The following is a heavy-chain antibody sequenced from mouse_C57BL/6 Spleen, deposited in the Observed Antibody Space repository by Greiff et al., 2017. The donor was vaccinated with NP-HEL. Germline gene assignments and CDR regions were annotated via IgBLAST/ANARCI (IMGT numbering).Heavy chain of an antibody. CDR1: GFTFSSYA. V-gene: IGHV5-4*03. D-gene: IGHD6-1*01. Sequence: EVKLVESGGGLVKPGGSLKLSCAASGFTFSSYAMSWVRQTPEQRLEWVATISDGGSYTYSPDNVKGRFTISRDNAKNNLYLQMSHLKSEDTAMYYCARGAGPFAYWGQGTLVTVSA. J-gene: IGHJ3*01. CDR3: ARGAGPFAY. CDR2: ISDGGSYT.